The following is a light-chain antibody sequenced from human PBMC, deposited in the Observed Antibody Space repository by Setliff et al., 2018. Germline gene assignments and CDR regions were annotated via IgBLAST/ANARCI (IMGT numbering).Light chain of an antibody. Sequence: QSALTQPASVSGSPGQSITIYCIGSSSDIGAYDYVAWYQQHPDKAPKLMIYDVSHRPSGVSHRFSASKSGNTASLTISGLQVEDEADYYCSSYSTRTSLDVFGTGTKVTVL. V-gene: IGLV2-14*03. J-gene: IGLJ1*01. CDR1: SSDIGAYDY. CDR2: DVS. CDR3: SSYSTRTSLDV.